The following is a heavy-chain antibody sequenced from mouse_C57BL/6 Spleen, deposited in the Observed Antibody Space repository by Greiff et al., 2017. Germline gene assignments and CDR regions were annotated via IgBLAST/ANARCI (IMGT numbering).Heavy chain of an antibody. CDR2: IDPETGGT. D-gene: IGHD1-1*01. CDR3: TRGGTTVD. J-gene: IGHJ2*01. V-gene: IGHV1-15*01. Sequence: VQLQQSGAELVRPGASVTLSCKASGYTFTDYEMHWVKQTPVHGLEWIGAIDPETGGTAYNQKFKGKAILTADKSSSTAYMELRSLTAEDSAVYYGTRGGTTVDGGQGTTLTVSS. CDR1: GYTFTDYE.